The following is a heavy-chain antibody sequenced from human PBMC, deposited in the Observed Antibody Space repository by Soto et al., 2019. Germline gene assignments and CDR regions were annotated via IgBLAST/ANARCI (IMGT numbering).Heavy chain of an antibody. Sequence: GGSLRLSCAASGFTVSSNYMSWVRQAPGKGLEWVSVIYSGGSTYYADSVKGRFTISRDNSKNTLYLQMNSLRAEDTAVYYCAKLWGAPVYWYFDLWGRGTLVTVS. V-gene: IGHV3-53*01. CDR3: AKLWGAPVYWYFDL. CDR1: GFTVSSNY. CDR2: IYSGGST. J-gene: IGHJ2*01. D-gene: IGHD5-18*01.